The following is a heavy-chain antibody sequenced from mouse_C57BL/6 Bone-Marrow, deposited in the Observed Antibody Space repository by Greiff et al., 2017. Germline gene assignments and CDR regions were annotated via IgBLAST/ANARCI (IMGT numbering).Heavy chain of an antibody. J-gene: IGHJ2*01. Sequence: EVQVVESEGGLVQPGSSMKLSCTASGFTFSDYYMAWVRQVPEKGLEWVANINYDGSSTYYLDSLKSRFIISRDNAKNILYLQMSSLKSEDTATYYCARDYYGGYFDYWGQGTTLTVSS. CDR3: ARDYYGGYFDY. CDR2: INYDGSST. CDR1: GFTFSDYY. V-gene: IGHV5-16*01. D-gene: IGHD1-1*01.